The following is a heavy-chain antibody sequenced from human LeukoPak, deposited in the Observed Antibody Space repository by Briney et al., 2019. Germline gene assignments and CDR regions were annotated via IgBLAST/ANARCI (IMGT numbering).Heavy chain of an antibody. J-gene: IGHJ6*04. D-gene: IGHD3-10*01. CDR2: INAGNGNT. V-gene: IGHV1-3*01. Sequence: ASVKVSCKASGYTFTSYAMHWVRQAPGQRLEWMGWINAGNGNTKYSQKFQGRVTITRDTSASTAYMELSSLRSEDTAVYYCARGELLDYYYYYGMDVWGKGTTVTVSS. CDR1: GYTFTSYA. CDR3: ARGELLDYYYYYGMDV.